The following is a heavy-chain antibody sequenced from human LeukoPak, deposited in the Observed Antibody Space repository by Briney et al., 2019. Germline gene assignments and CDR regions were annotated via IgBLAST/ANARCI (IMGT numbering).Heavy chain of an antibody. J-gene: IGHJ4*02. D-gene: IGHD3-3*01. CDR3: ARGWFHALEWLMTFEY. CDR2: IRYDGSYK. V-gene: IGHV3-30*02. CDR1: GFTFSSYG. Sequence: GGSLRLSCAASGFTFSSYGMHWVRQAPGKGLEWVAFIRYDGSYKYYADSVKGRFTISRDNFKNTLYLQVNSLRAEDTAVYYCARGWFHALEWLMTFEYWGQGTLVTVSS.